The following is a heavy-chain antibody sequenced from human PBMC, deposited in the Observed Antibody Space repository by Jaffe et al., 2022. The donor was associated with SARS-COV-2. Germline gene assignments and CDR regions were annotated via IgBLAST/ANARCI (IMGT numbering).Heavy chain of an antibody. CDR2: IYYSGST. CDR3: ARMYYYDSSGSGLWFDP. V-gene: IGHV4-59*01. CDR1: GGSISSYY. Sequence: QVQLQESGPGLVKPSETLSLTCTVSGGSISSYYWSWIRQPPGKGLEWIGYIYYSGSTNYNPSLKSRVTISVDTSKNQFSLKLSSVTAADTAVYYCARMYYYDSSGSGLWFDPWGQGTLVTVSS. J-gene: IGHJ5*02. D-gene: IGHD3-22*01.